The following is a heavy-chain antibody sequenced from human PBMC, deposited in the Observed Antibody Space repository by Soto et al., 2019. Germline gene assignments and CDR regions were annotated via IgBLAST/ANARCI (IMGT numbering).Heavy chain of an antibody. Sequence: EVQLVESGGGWVQPGRSLRLSCAASGFTFDVYAMHWVRQAPGKGLAWVSGINYNSCSVGYADSVKGRFTISRDNAKNSLHLQMNSLRADDTAVYYCAKDISLRVWVYLVVEYWGQGTLVTVSP. CDR3: AKDISLRVWVYLVVEY. CDR1: GFTFDVYA. D-gene: IGHD6-13*01. V-gene: IGHV3-9*01. J-gene: IGHJ4*02. CDR2: INYNSCSV.